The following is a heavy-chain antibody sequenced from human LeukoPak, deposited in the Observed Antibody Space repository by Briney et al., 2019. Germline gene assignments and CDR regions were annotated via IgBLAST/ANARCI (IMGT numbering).Heavy chain of an antibody. J-gene: IGHJ4*02. CDR2: INTDGTVT. V-gene: IGHV3-74*01. Sequence: PGGSLRLSCAASGFTFSKYWMIWVRQAPGKGLESVSRINTDGTVTTYADSVKGRFTVYRDNADNTMFLQMNSVSVEDTAVYYCATKQWLAPPPDSWGQGTPVTVSS. CDR3: ATKQWLAPPPDS. CDR1: GFTFSKYW. D-gene: IGHD6-19*01.